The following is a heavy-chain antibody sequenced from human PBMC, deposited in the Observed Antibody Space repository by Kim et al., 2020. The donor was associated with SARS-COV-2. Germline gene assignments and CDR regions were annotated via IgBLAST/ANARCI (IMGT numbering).Heavy chain of an antibody. CDR1: GFTVSSNY. CDR2: IYSGGST. CDR3: AREYYYGSGSYYGYYGMDV. D-gene: IGHD3-10*01. J-gene: IGHJ6*02. V-gene: IGHV3-53*04. Sequence: GGSLRLSCAASGFTVSSNYMSWVRQAPGKGLEWVSVIYSGGSTYYADSVKGRFTISRHNSKNTLYLQMNSLRAEDTAVYYCAREYYYGSGSYYGYYGMDVWGQGTTVTVSS.